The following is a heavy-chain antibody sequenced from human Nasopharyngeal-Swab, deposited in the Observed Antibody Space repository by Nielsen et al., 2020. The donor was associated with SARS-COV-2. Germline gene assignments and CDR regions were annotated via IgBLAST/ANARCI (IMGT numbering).Heavy chain of an antibody. V-gene: IGHV1-18*01. CDR3: ARGIAAAKHYYYYMGV. CDR2: ISAYNGNT. J-gene: IGHJ6*03. D-gene: IGHD6-13*01. Sequence: WVRQAPGQGLEWMGWISAYNGNTNYAQKLQGRVTMTTDTSTSTAYMELRSLRSDDTAVYYCARGIAAAKHYYYYMGVWGKGITVTVSS.